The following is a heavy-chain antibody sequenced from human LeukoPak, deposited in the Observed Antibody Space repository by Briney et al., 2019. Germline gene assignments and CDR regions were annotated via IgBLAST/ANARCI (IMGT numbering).Heavy chain of an antibody. V-gene: IGHV3-23*01. J-gene: IGHJ4*02. CDR1: GFTFSSYA. CDR3: AKDRRSYYDSSGYN. Sequence: GGSLRLSYAASGFTFSSYAMSWVRQAPGKRLEWVSAISGSGGSTYYADSVKGRFTISRDNSKNTLYLQMNSLRAEDTAVYYCAKDRRSYYDSSGYNWGQGTLVTVSS. D-gene: IGHD3-22*01. CDR2: ISGSGGST.